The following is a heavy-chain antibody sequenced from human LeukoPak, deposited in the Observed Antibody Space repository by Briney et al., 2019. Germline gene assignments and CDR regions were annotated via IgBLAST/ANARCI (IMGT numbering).Heavy chain of an antibody. CDR2: IYYSGST. Sequence: SETLSLTCTVSGDSISSSSYYWGWIRQPPGKGPEWIGSIYYSGSTYYNPSLKSRVTISVDTSKNQFSLKLSSVTAADTAVYYCARGLLLGYFDWYEDYWGQGTLVTVSS. D-gene: IGHD3-9*01. CDR3: ARGLLLGYFDWYEDY. J-gene: IGHJ4*02. V-gene: IGHV4-39*07. CDR1: GDSISSSSYY.